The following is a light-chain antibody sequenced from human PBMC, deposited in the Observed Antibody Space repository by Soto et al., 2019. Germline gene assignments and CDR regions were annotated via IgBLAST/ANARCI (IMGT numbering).Light chain of an antibody. J-gene: IGLJ2*01. CDR3: SSYTTSNTLV. CDR2: EVS. V-gene: IGLV2-14*01. Sequence: QSVLTQPASLSGSPGQSITISCTGSSSDVGSYTYVSWYQQHPGKAPKLMIFEVSDRPTGVSNRFSGSKSGNPASLTISGLQAEDEADYYCSSYTTSNTLVFGGRTKLTVL. CDR1: SSDVGSYTY.